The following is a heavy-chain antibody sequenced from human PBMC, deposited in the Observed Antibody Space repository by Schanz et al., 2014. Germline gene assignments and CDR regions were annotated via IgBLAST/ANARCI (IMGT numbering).Heavy chain of an antibody. CDR3: AKGSFGGYFDH. V-gene: IGHV1-2*02. D-gene: IGHD3-10*01. CDR1: GYMFTGYY. J-gene: IGHJ4*02. Sequence: QVQLVQSGSELKKPGASVNISCKASGYMFTGYYLHWVRQAPGQGLEWMGWIDPNTGNTNYAQKFQGRVTLSRQRSISTAYMELTRLRSDDTAVFYCAKGSFGGYFDHWGQGTRVTVSS. CDR2: IDPNTGNT.